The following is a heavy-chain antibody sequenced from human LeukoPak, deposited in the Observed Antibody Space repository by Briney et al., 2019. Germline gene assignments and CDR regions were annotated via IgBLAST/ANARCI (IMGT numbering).Heavy chain of an antibody. D-gene: IGHD3-10*01. Sequence: ASVKVSCKASGYTFTSYAMHWVRQAPGQRLEWMGWINAGNGNTKYSQKFQGRVTITRDTSTSTAYMELSSLRSEDTAVYYCARVCITMVRGVIMNWFDPWGQGTLVTVSS. CDR3: ARVCITMVRGVIMNWFDP. J-gene: IGHJ5*02. CDR2: INAGNGNT. CDR1: GYTFTSYA. V-gene: IGHV1-3*01.